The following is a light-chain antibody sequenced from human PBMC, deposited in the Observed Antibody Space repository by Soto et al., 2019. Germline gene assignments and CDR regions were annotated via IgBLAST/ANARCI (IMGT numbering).Light chain of an antibody. CDR1: QSVLYSSNNKNY. V-gene: IGKV4-1*01. Sequence: DIVMTQSPDSLAVSLGERATINCKSSQSVLYSSNNKNYLAWYQQKPGQPPKLLIYWASTRESGVPDRFSGSGSGTDFTLTISSLPAEDVAVYYGQQYYSTPRTFGQGTKVEIK. CDR2: WAS. J-gene: IGKJ1*01. CDR3: QQYYSTPRT.